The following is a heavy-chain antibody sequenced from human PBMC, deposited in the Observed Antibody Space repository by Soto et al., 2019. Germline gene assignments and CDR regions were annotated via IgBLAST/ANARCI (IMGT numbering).Heavy chain of an antibody. V-gene: IGHV1-2*04. Sequence: ASVKVSCKASGYTFTSYDINWVRQAPGQGLEWMGWINPNSGGTNYAQKFQGWVTMTRDTSISTAYMELSRLRSDDTAVYYCAREVYGREGFDPWGQGTLVTVSS. CDR2: INPNSGGT. CDR3: AREVYGREGFDP. J-gene: IGHJ5*02. CDR1: GYTFTSYD. D-gene: IGHD3-10*01.